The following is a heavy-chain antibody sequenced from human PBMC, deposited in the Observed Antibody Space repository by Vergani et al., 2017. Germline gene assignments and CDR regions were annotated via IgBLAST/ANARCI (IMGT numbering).Heavy chain of an antibody. V-gene: IGHV3-30*03. Sequence: QVQLVESGGGVVQPGRSLRLSCAASGFTFSSYGMHWVRQAPGKGLEWVAVISYDGSNKYYADSVKGRFTISRDNSKNTLYLQMNSLKTEDTAVYYCTRLYVGDFWSGYYPGRGGMDVWGQGTTVTVSS. D-gene: IGHD3-3*01. CDR1: GFTFSSYG. CDR3: TRLYVGDFWSGYYPGRGGMDV. CDR2: ISYDGSNK. J-gene: IGHJ6*02.